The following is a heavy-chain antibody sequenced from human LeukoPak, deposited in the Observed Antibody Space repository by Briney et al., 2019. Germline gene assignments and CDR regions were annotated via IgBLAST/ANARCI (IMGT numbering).Heavy chain of an antibody. CDR1: GFTVSSNY. V-gene: IGHV3-66*01. J-gene: IGHJ4*02. CDR2: IYSGGST. D-gene: IGHD3-10*01. CDR3: AKDTRENYGSGSYFDY. Sequence: SGGSLRLSCAASGFTVSSNYMSWVRQAPGKGLEWVSVIYSGGSTYYADSVKGRFTISRDNSKNTLYLQMNSLRAEDTAVYYCAKDTRENYGSGSYFDYWGQGTLVTVSS.